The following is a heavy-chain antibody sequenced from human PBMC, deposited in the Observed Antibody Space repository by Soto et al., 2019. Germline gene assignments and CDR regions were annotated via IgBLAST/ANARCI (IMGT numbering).Heavy chain of an antibody. CDR1: VFSIISIIYY. D-gene: IGHD2-2*01. CDR3: ARNRASSWFDT. Sequence: SETLSLTCIFSVFSIISIIYYWCWIRKPPGKGLEWIGSIYYSGSTYYNPSLKSRVTISVDTSKNQFSLKLSSVNYADTAVFYCARNRASSWFDTWGKGTLV. CDR2: IYYSGST. J-gene: IGHJ5*02. V-gene: IGHV4-39*01.